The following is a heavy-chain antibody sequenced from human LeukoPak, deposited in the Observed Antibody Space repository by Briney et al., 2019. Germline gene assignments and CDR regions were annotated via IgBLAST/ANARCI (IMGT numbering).Heavy chain of an antibody. Sequence: ASVKVSCKASGYTFTGYYLHWVRQAPGQGLQWMGYINPNTGGTNFAQNFLGRVTMTRDTSISTAYMELSRLRSDDTAVYYCARGLKKYYYGSGSYPPYATPFDYWGQGTLVTVSS. CDR2: INPNTGGT. D-gene: IGHD3-10*01. V-gene: IGHV1-2*02. CDR3: ARGLKKYYYGSGSYPPYATPFDY. CDR1: GYTFTGYY. J-gene: IGHJ4*02.